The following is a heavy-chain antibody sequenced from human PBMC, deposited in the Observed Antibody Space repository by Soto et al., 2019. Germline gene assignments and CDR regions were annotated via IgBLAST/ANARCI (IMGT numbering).Heavy chain of an antibody. CDR3: ARRRDYYGSGSYSY. CDR2: INHSGST. Sequence: QVQLQQWGAGLLKPSETLSLTCAVYGGSFSGYYWSWIRQPPGKGLEWIGEINHSGSTNYNPSLKSRVTISVDTSKNQVSLKLSSVTAADTAVYYCARRRDYYGSGSYSYWGQGTLVTVSS. D-gene: IGHD3-10*01. CDR1: GGSFSGYY. V-gene: IGHV4-34*01. J-gene: IGHJ4*02.